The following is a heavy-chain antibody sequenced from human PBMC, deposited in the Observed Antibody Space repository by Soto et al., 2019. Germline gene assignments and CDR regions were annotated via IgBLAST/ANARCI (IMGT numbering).Heavy chain of an antibody. D-gene: IGHD3-10*01. CDR2: IYPGDSDT. J-gene: IGHJ4*02. CDR1: GYSFTSYW. V-gene: IGHV5-51*01. Sequence: PGESLKISCKGSGYSFTSYWIGWVRQMPGKGLEWMGIIYPGDSDTRYSPSFQGQVTISADKSISTAYLQWSSLKASDTAMYYCAAQGTMVRGVPNHHPFYFDYWGQGTLVTVSS. CDR3: AAQGTMVRGVPNHHPFYFDY.